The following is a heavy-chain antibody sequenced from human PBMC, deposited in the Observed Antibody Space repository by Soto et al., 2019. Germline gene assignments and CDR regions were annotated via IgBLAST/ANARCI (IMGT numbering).Heavy chain of an antibody. CDR1: GFTFSSYG. Sequence: QVQLVESGGGVVQPGRSLRLSCAASGFTFSSYGMHWVRQAPGKGLEWVAVIWYDGSNKYYADSVKGRFTISRDNSKNTVYLQMNSLRAEVTAVYYCARAPDYGDYAGYYYCGMDVWGQGTTVTVSS. CDR2: IWYDGSNK. V-gene: IGHV3-33*01. CDR3: ARAPDYGDYAGYYYCGMDV. D-gene: IGHD4-17*01. J-gene: IGHJ6*02.